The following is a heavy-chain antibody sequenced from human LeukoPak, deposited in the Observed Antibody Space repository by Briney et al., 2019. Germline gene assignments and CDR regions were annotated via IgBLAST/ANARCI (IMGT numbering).Heavy chain of an antibody. J-gene: IGHJ6*02. Sequence: GRSLRLSCAASGFTFSGSAIHWVRQASGKGLEWVARIKTKAEGYATAYVASVKGRFTISRDDSKNTAYLQMDSLKTEDTAMYYCTRLSGGNSDSYYYGLDVWGQGTTVTVSS. CDR3: TRLSGGNSDSYYYGLDV. CDR1: GFTFSGSA. D-gene: IGHD4-23*01. V-gene: IGHV3-73*01. CDR2: IKTKAEGYAT.